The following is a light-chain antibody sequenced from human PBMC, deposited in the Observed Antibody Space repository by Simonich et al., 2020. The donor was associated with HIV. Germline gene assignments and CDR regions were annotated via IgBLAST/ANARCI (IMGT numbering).Light chain of an antibody. CDR3: QQANSFPLT. CDR2: AAS. J-gene: IGKJ4*01. CDR1: QSISSW. V-gene: IGKV1-12*01. Sequence: DIQMTQSPSTLSASVGDRVPITCRASQSISSWLAWYQQKPGKDPKLLIYAASSLQSGVPSRFSGSGSGTDFTLTISSLQPEDFATYYCQQANSFPLTFGGGTKVEIK.